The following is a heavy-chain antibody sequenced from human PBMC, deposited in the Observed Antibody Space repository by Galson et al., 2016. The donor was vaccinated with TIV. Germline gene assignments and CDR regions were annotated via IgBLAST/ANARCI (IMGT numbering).Heavy chain of an antibody. D-gene: IGHD1-26*01. CDR1: GYTFTDYG. CDR3: PRDRMSPLVGATQEF. Sequence: SVKVSCKASGYTFTDYGISWVRQAPGQGLEWMGWISGYSGNTNHAQKFQGRVTMTTNTSTRTAYMELRSLISDDTAVYYFPRDRMSPLVGATQEFWGQVTLVSVSS. J-gene: IGHJ4*02. V-gene: IGHV1-18*01. CDR2: ISGYSGNT.